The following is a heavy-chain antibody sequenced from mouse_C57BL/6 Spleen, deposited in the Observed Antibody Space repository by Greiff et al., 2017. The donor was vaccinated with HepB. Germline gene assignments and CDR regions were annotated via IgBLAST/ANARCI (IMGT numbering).Heavy chain of an antibody. J-gene: IGHJ3*01. D-gene: IGHD2-4*01. CDR2: IYPGNSDT. CDR3: TPIYYDYDVFAY. V-gene: IGHV1-5*01. Sequence: VQLQQSGTVLARPGASVKMSCKTSGYTFTSYWMHWVKQRPGQGLEWIGAIYPGNSDTSYNQKFKGKAKLTAVTSASTAYMELSSLTNEDSAVYYCTPIYYDYDVFAYWGQGTLVTVSA. CDR1: GYTFTSYW.